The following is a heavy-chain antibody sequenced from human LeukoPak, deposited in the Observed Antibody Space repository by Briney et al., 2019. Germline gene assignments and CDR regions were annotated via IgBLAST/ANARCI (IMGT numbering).Heavy chain of an antibody. CDR3: ARGSPPRRNYDSNGYYSYYFDY. V-gene: IGHV3-9*01. D-gene: IGHD3-22*01. CDR2: ISWNSGSI. J-gene: IGHJ4*02. CDR1: GFTFDDYA. Sequence: GRSLRLSCAASGFTFDDYAMHWVRQAPGKGLEWVSGISWNSGSIGYADSVKGRFTISRDNAKNSLYLQMNSLRAEDTAVYYCARGSPPRRNYDSNGYYSYYFDYWGQGTLVTVSS.